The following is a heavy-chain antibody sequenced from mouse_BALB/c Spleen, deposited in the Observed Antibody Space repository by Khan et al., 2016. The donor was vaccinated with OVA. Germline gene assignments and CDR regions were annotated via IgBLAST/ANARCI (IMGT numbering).Heavy chain of an antibody. Sequence: QVQLKQSGPELKKPGETVKISCKASGYTFTNYGMNWVKQAPGKGLKWMGWINTYSGEPTYADDFKGRSAFSLETSASTAYLQIKNLKHEDTATYFCARSNSYWYFDVWGAGTTVTVSS. D-gene: IGHD4-1*02. CDR1: GYTFTNYG. V-gene: IGHV9-3-1*01. CDR3: ARSNSYWYFDV. CDR2: INTYSGEP. J-gene: IGHJ1*01.